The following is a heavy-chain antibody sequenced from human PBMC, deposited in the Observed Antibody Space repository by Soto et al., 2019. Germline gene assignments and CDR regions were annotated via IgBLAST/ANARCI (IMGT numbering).Heavy chain of an antibody. CDR2: ISYDGSNK. D-gene: IGHD3-9*01. CDR1: GFTFSSYA. J-gene: IGHJ6*02. V-gene: IGHV3-30-3*01. Sequence: GGSLRLSCAASGFTFSSYAMHWVRQAPGKGLEWVAVISYDGSNKYYADSVKGRFTISRDNSQNTLYLQMNSLRAEDTAVYYCARDFLDYDILTGTNPYYYYGMDVWGQGTTVTVSS. CDR3: ARDFLDYDILTGTNPYYYYGMDV.